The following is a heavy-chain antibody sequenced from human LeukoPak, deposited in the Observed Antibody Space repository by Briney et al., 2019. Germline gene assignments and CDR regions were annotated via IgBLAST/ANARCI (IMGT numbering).Heavy chain of an antibody. CDR1: GFTFSVYS. Sequence: GGSLRLSCAASGFTFSVYSMNWVRQAPGKGLEWVSSITTSSSDMYYADSVKGRFTISRDNAKNSVYLEMNSLRADDTAVYYCARSARLMKGVVEVTALDDWGQGTLVTVSS. J-gene: IGHJ4*02. D-gene: IGHD3-3*01. CDR3: ARSARLMKGVVEVTALDD. CDR2: ITTSSSDM. V-gene: IGHV3-21*01.